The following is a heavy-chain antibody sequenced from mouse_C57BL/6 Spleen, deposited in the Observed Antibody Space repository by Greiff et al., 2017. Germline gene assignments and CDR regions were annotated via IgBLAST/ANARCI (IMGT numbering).Heavy chain of an antibody. CDR1: GYTFPGYW. V-gene: IGHV1-9*01. D-gene: IGHD1-1*01. CDR3: ARAGADYYGSRDYFDY. CDR2: ILPGSGST. Sequence: VQLQQSGAELMKPGASVKISCKATGYTFPGYWIEWVKQRPGHGLELIGEILPGSGSTNYNEKFKGKATFTADTSSNTAYMQLSSLTTEDSAIYDSARAGADYYGSRDYFDYWGQGTTLTVSS. J-gene: IGHJ2*01.